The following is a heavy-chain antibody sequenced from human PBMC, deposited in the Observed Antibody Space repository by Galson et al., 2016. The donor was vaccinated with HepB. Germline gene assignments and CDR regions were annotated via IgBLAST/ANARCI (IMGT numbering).Heavy chain of an antibody. CDR1: GYTFTSYG. CDR3: ARICPSGYLSD. D-gene: IGHD3-22*01. J-gene: IGHJ4*02. V-gene: IGHV1-18*01. Sequence: SVKVSCKASGYTFTSYGLNWVRQAPGQGLEWMGYISGYNGITNYAPRFQGRVTMTTDTSTRTAYMELRSLRSDDTAVYYCARICPSGYLSDWGQGTLVTVSS. CDR2: ISGYNGIT.